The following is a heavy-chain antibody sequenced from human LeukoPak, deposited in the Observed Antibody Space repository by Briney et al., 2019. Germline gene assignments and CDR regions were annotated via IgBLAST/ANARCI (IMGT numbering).Heavy chain of an antibody. CDR2: IKQDGSEK. J-gene: IGHJ4*02. D-gene: IGHD2-2*01. CDR1: GFTFSSYW. V-gene: IGHV3-7*05. Sequence: GGSLRLSCAASGFTFSSYWMSWVRQAPGKGLEWVANIKQDGSEKYYVDSVKGRFTISRDNAKNSLYLQMNSLRAEDTAVYYCARDQRYCSSSSCPWGPFDYWGQGTLVTVSS. CDR3: ARDQRYCSSSSCPWGPFDY.